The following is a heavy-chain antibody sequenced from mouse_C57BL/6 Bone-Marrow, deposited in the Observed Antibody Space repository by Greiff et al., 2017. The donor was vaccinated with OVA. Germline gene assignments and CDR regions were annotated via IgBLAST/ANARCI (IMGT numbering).Heavy chain of an antibody. CDR1: GFTFSSYT. Sequence: EVMLVESGGGLVKPGGSLKLSCAASGFTFSSYTMSWVRQTPEKRLEWVATISGGGGNTYYPDSVKGRFTISRDNAKNTLYLQMSSLRSDDTALYYCARYYGSSYPHAMDYWGQGTSVTVSS. CDR3: ARYYGSSYPHAMDY. CDR2: ISGGGGNT. D-gene: IGHD1-1*01. V-gene: IGHV5-9*01. J-gene: IGHJ4*01.